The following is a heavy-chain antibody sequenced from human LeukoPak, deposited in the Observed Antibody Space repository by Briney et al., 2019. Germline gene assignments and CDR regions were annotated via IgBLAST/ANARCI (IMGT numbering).Heavy chain of an antibody. CDR1: GYSITSYW. Sequence: LKISCKGSGYSITSYWIAWVRQMPGKGLEWMGIIYPGDSDTRYSPSFQGQVTISADKSISTAYLQWSSLKASDTAMYYCARHFRSNGDYGPPDYWGQGTLVTVSS. J-gene: IGHJ4*02. CDR3: ARHFRSNGDYGPPDY. CDR2: IYPGDSDT. V-gene: IGHV5-51*01. D-gene: IGHD4-17*01.